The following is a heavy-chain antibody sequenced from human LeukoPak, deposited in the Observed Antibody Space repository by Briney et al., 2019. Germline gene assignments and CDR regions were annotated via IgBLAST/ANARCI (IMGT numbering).Heavy chain of an antibody. J-gene: IGHJ4*02. CDR1: GFTFSIYW. V-gene: IGHV3-74*01. CDR3: ARALAVAGTGGYY. CDR2: INSDGSST. Sequence: GGSLRLSCAASGFTFSIYWMHWVRQTPGKGLVWFSRINSDGSSTSYADSVKGRFTISRDNAKNTLYLQMNSLRAEDTAVYYCARALAVAGTGGYYWGQGTLVTVSS. D-gene: IGHD6-19*01.